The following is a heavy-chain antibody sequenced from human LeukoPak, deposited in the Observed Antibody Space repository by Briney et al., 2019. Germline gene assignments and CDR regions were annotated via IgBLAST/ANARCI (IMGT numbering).Heavy chain of an antibody. CDR1: GYSFTRHW. D-gene: IGHD1-26*01. V-gene: IGHV5-51*01. CDR2: IDPSDSET. CDR3: ATQGGVGATSKSLNWFDY. J-gene: IGHJ4*02. Sequence: GESLKISCQGYGYSFTRHWIGWVRQMPGKGLEWMGIIDPSDSETRYSPSFQGQVTISADKSTNTAFLQWSSLKASDTAMYYCATQGGVGATSKSLNWFDYWGQGTLVTVSS.